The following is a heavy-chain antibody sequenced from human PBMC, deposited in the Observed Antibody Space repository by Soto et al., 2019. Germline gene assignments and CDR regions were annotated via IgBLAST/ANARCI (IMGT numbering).Heavy chain of an antibody. CDR1: GYSFATYG. V-gene: IGHV1-18*04. Sequence: QVQLVQSGAAVKKPGASVKVSCKASGYSFATYGFSWVRQAPGQGLECVGWISAHNGDTHYSQKFQGRVTLTTDTSTKTGYMELRSLTSDDTAVYFCATEPIYYNDGCCYYPLGHWGQGTLVTVSS. J-gene: IGHJ4*02. CDR2: ISAHNGDT. D-gene: IGHD3-22*01. CDR3: ATEPIYYNDGCCYYPLGH.